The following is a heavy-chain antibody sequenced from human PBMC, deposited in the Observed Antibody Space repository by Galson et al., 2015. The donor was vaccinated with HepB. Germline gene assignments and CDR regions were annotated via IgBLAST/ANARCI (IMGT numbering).Heavy chain of an antibody. CDR2: ISYDGSEK. J-gene: IGHJ3*02. CDR3: AKDRPPSFYCSSTTCRDALEI. V-gene: IGHV3-30*18. D-gene: IGHD2-2*01. Sequence: SLRLSCAASGFSFRSHGMHWVRQAPGKGLEWVAVISYDGSEKYYAVSVKGRFTISRDNSKNTLYLQMNSLRTEDTAMYYCAKDRPPSFYCSSTTCRDALEIWGQGTMVTVSS. CDR1: GFSFRSHG.